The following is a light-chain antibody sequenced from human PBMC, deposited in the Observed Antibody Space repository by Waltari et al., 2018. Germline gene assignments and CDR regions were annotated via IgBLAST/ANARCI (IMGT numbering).Light chain of an antibody. CDR2: GST. CDR3: QSYDTSLSVV. CDR1: GSNIGAGYD. V-gene: IGLV1-40*01. Sequence: QSVLTQPPSVSGAPGQRVTIPCTGSGSNIGAGYDVPWYQQLPRTAPKPLIYGSTSRPLGVPARFFGSTSGTSASLAITGLQAEDEADYYCQSYDTSLSVVFGGGTKLTVL. J-gene: IGLJ3*02.